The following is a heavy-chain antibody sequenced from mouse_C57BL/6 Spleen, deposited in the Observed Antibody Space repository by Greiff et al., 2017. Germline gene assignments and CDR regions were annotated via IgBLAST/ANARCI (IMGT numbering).Heavy chain of an antibody. CDR1: GYTFTSYW. Sequence: QVQLQQPGAELVKPGASVKLSCKASGYTFTSYWMHWVKQRPGQGLEWIGMIHPNSGSTNYNEKFKSKATLTVDNSSSTAYMQLSSLTSEDSAVYYCAREKDFYYVNPGAIDYWGQGTSVTVSS. D-gene: IGHD2-1*01. CDR3: AREKDFYYVNPGAIDY. J-gene: IGHJ4*01. V-gene: IGHV1-64*01. CDR2: IHPNSGST.